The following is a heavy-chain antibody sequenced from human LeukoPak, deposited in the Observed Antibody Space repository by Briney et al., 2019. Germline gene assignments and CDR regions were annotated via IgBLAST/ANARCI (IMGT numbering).Heavy chain of an antibody. CDR2: IKVDGSEK. J-gene: IGHJ4*02. CDR3: ARDPQYVHWLRYFDY. CDR1: LYTFLTDW. V-gene: IGHV3-7*04. D-gene: IGHD3-9*01. Sequence: PGGSLRLSCVPPLYTFLTDWMSCGRQAPGKGLEWVANIKVDGSEKYYVDSVKGRFTISRDNAKNSLYLQMNSLRAKDTGVYYCARDPQYVHWLRYFDYWGQGTLVTVSS.